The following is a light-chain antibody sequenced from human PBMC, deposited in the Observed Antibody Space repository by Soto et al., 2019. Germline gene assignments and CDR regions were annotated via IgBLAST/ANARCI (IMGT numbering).Light chain of an antibody. CDR3: AAWDDSLSGYV. CDR2: RNN. V-gene: IGLV1-47*01. Sequence: QSVLTQPPSASGTPGQRVTISCSGSISNIGSNYVYWYQHLPGTAPKLLIYRNNQRPSGVPDRFSGSKSGTSASLAISGLRSEDEADYYCAAWDDSLSGYVFGTGTKVTVL. J-gene: IGLJ1*01. CDR1: ISNIGSNY.